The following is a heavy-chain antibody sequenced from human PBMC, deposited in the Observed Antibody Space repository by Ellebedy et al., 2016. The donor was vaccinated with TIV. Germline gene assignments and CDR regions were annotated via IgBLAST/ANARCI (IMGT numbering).Heavy chain of an antibody. D-gene: IGHD6-19*01. CDR3: ARTEWLASFDY. CDR2: IYYSGST. J-gene: IGHJ4*02. CDR1: GGSISSYY. Sequence: MPSETLSLTCTVSGGSISSYYWSWIRQPPGTGLEWIGYIYYSGSTNYNPALKGRVTISADTSKNQFSLDLTSVTAADTAVYYCARTEWLASFDYWGQGTLVIVSS. V-gene: IGHV4-59*01.